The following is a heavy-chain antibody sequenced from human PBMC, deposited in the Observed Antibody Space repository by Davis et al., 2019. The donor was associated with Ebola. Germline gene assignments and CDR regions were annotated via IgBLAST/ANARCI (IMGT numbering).Heavy chain of an antibody. D-gene: IGHD6-19*01. CDR3: ARGIAVAGLDY. CDR1: GGSISSSSYY. CDR2: IYYSGST. Sequence: PSEILSLTCTVSGGSISSSSYYWGWIRQPPGKGLEWIGSIYYSGSTYYNPSLKSRVTISVDTSKNQFSLKLSSVTAADTAVYYCARGIAVAGLDYWGQGTLVTVSS. V-gene: IGHV4-39*07. J-gene: IGHJ4*02.